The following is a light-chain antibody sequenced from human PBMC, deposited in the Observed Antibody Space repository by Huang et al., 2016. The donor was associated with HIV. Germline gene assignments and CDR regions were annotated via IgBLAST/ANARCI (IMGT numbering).Light chain of an antibody. CDR2: KAS. V-gene: IGKV1-5*03. Sequence: DIQMTQSPSTLSASVGDRGTITCRASQSISTWLAWYQQKPGKAPKLLIYKASNLEDGVPSRFSGSGSGTEFTLTISSLQPDDFATYYCQQYSAYSWTFGQGTKVDIK. CDR1: QSISTW. CDR3: QQYSAYSWT. J-gene: IGKJ1*01.